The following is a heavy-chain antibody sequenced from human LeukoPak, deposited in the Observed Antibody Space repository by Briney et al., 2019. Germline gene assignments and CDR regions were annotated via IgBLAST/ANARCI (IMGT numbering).Heavy chain of an antibody. CDR2: IIPIFGTA. D-gene: IGHD3-9*01. V-gene: IGHV1-69*06. J-gene: IGHJ4*02. Sequence: GASVKVSCKASGGTFSSYAISWVRLAPGQGLEWMGGIIPIFGTANYAQKFQGRVTITADKSTSTAYMELSSLRSEDTAVYYCARDRFPYYDILTGYYNFDYWGQGTLVTVSS. CDR3: ARDRFPYYDILTGYYNFDY. CDR1: GGTFSSYA.